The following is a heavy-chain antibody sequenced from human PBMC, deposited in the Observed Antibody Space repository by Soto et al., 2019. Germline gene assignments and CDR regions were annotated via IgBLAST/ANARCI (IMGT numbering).Heavy chain of an antibody. V-gene: IGHV3-30*18. D-gene: IGHD3-9*01. Sequence: GGSLRLSCAASGFTFSSYGMHWVRQAPGKGLEWVAVISYDGSNKYYADSVKGRFTISRDNSKNTLYLQMNSLRAEDTAVYYCAKPRSYDILTGYFPVDAFDIWGQGTMVTVSS. CDR1: GFTFSSYG. CDR3: AKPRSYDILTGYFPVDAFDI. CDR2: ISYDGSNK. J-gene: IGHJ3*02.